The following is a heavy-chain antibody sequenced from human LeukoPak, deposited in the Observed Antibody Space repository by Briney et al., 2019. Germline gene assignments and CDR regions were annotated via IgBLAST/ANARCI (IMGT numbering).Heavy chain of an antibody. CDR2: FSYSGGT. Sequence: SETLSLTCTVSGGSINNLFWTWIRQPPGKGLERIGYFSYSGGTTYNPSLKSRVTISIDTSKNQFSLNLNSVTAADTAVYYCAREGPLGKYYDYWGPGTLVTVSS. J-gene: IGHJ4*02. V-gene: IGHV4-59*01. D-gene: IGHD3-16*01. CDR3: AREGPLGKYYDY. CDR1: GGSINNLF.